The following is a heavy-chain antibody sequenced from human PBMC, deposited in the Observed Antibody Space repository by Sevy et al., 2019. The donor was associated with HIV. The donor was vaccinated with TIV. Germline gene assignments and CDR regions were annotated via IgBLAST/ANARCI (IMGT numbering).Heavy chain of an antibody. CDR1: GYTFTGYY. Sequence: ASVKVSCKASGYTFTGYYMHWMRQAPGQGLEWMGWINPNSGGTNYAQKFQGRVTMTRDTSISTAYMELSRLRSDDTAVYYCARDLYSGYDFGYWGQGTLVTVSS. J-gene: IGHJ4*02. V-gene: IGHV1-2*02. CDR2: INPNSGGT. CDR3: ARDLYSGYDFGY. D-gene: IGHD5-12*01.